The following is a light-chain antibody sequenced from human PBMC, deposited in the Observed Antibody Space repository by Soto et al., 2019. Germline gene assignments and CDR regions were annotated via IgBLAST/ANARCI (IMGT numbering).Light chain of an antibody. CDR3: QVWDSSSDVV. CDR2: YDS. Sequence: SYELTQQPLVSVAPGKTSRITCGGNNIGSKSVHWYQQKPGQAPVLVIYYDSDRPSGIPERFSGSNSGNTATLTISRVEAGDEADYYCQVWDSSSDVVFGGGTKLTVL. J-gene: IGLJ2*01. CDR1: NIGSKS. V-gene: IGLV3-21*04.